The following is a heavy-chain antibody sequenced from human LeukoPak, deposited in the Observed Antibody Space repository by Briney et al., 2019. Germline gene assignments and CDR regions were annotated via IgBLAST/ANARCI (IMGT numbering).Heavy chain of an antibody. D-gene: IGHD3-22*01. J-gene: IGHJ4*02. CDR1: GYTFTSYD. CDR2: MNPNSGNT. CDR3: ARDGYYYGSSGYYYELSY. Sequence: ASVKVSCKASGYTFTSYDINWVRQATGQGLEWMGWMNPNSGNTGYAQKFQGRVTITRNTSISTAYMELRSLRSDDTAVYYCARDGYYYGSSGYYYELSYWGQGTLVTVSS. V-gene: IGHV1-8*03.